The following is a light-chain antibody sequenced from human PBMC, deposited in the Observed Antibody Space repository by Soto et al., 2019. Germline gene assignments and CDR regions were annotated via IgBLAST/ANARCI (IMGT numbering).Light chain of an antibody. CDR2: EVR. J-gene: IGLJ1*01. CDR3: SSYTSSSTYV. CDR1: SSDVGGYNY. Sequence: QSVLTQPASVSGSPGQSITISCTGTSSDVGGYNYVSWYQQHPGKAPKLMIYEVRNRPSGVSNRFSGSKSGNTASLTISGLQAEDESDYYCSSYTSSSTYVFGNGTKVTVL. V-gene: IGLV2-14*01.